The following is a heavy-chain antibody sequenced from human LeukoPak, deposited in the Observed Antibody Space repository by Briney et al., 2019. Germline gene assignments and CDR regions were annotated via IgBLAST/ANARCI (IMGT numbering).Heavy chain of an antibody. CDR3: ASVGFLEWLLIYFDC. CDR1: GFTFSDYY. D-gene: IGHD3-3*02. J-gene: IGHJ4*02. Sequence: RGSLRLSCAASGFTFSDYYMSWIRQAPGKGLEWVSYISSSGSTIYYADSVKGRFTISRDNAKNSLYLQMNSLRAEDTAVYYCASVGFLEWLLIYFDCWGQGTRVTVSS. CDR2: ISSSGSTI. V-gene: IGHV3-11*04.